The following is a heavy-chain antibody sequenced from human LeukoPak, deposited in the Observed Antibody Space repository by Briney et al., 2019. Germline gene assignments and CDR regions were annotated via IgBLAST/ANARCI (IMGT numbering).Heavy chain of an antibody. D-gene: IGHD6-6*01. Sequence: GGSLRLSCAASGFTFSTYSMNWVRQAPGKGLEWVSYISSSGGSIYYADSVKGRFTISRDNAENSLYLQLNSLRAEDAAVYYFAREGGSAARSDYWGQGTLVTVSS. J-gene: IGHJ4*02. CDR2: ISSSGGSI. V-gene: IGHV3-48*01. CDR1: GFTFSTYS. CDR3: AREGGSAARSDY.